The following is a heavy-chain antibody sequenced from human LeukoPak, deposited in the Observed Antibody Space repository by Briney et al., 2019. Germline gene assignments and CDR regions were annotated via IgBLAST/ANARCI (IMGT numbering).Heavy chain of an antibody. V-gene: IGHV3-23*01. Sequence: GGSLRLSCAASGFTFSNYAMSWVRQAPGKGLEWVSAISGSGGSTYYADSVKGRFTISRDNSKNTLYLQMNSLRAEDTAVYYCAKCIWHGDYAQYYYYYMDVWAKGPRSPSP. CDR2: ISGSGGST. CDR1: GFTFSNYA. CDR3: AKCIWHGDYAQYYYYYMDV. D-gene: IGHD4-17*01. J-gene: IGHJ6*03.